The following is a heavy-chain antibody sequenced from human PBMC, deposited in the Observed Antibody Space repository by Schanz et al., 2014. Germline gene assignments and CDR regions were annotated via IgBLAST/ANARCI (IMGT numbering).Heavy chain of an antibody. CDR3: ARGGFFDSTSFDS. CDR2: INPSSGTT. J-gene: IGHJ4*02. D-gene: IGHD2-2*01. Sequence: QVQLVQSGAEVKKPGASVKVSCKASGYTFTSYYIHWFRQAPGQGLEWMGKINPSSGTTRIAQNFQGRLTVTRDTSTSTVNMELSSLRSEDTAVYYCARGGFFDSTSFDSWGQGTLVTGSS. V-gene: IGHV1-46*03. CDR1: GYTFTSYY.